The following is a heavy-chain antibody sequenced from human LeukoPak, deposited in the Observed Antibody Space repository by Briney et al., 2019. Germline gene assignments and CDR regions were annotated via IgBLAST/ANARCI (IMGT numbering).Heavy chain of an antibody. V-gene: IGHV3-7*01. Sequence: PGGSLRLSCAASRFTFSNYWMTWVRQAPGKGQEWVGNINQDASEINYVDSVKGRFTISRVNAENSLYLQMNSLRAEDTAIYYCARDRHINSWSNDRFDYWGQGAQVTVSS. CDR3: ARDRHINSWSNDRFDY. J-gene: IGHJ4*02. D-gene: IGHD6-13*01. CDR1: RFTFSNYW. CDR2: INQDASEI.